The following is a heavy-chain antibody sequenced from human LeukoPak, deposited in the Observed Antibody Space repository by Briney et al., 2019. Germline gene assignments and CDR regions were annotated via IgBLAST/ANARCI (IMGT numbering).Heavy chain of an antibody. CDR2: ISSSSSYI. V-gene: IGHV3-21*01. CDR1: GFTFSSYS. CDR3: AGEGYYDSSGYYYFKPFDY. Sequence: GGSLRLSCAASGFTFSSYSMNWVRQAPGKGLEWVSSISSSSSYIYYADSVKGRFTVFRDNAKNSLYLQMNSLRAEDTAVYYCAGEGYYDSSGYYYFKPFDYWGQGTLVTVSS. J-gene: IGHJ4*02. D-gene: IGHD3-22*01.